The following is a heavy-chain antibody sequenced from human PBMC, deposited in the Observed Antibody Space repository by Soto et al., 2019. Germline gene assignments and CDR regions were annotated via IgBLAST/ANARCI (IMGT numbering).Heavy chain of an antibody. CDR3: ARDGDVNTGFGKDY. D-gene: IGHD3-16*01. CDR2: IWHDGGNK. Sequence: QVQLVESGGGVVQPGRSLRLSCAASGFTFSSYGMHWVRQAPGKGLEWVAFIWHDGGNKFYAECVKGRFTISRDNSKNTLYLQMTSLSAEDTAMYYCARDGDVNTGFGKDYWGQGTLVTVSS. J-gene: IGHJ4*02. CDR1: GFTFSSYG. V-gene: IGHV3-33*01.